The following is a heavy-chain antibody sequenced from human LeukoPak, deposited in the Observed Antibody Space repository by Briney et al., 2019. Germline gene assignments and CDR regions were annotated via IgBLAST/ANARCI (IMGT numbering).Heavy chain of an antibody. Sequence: GRSLRLSCAASGFTFSSYSMNWVRQAPGKGLEWVSSISSSSSYIYYTDSVKGRFTISRDNAKNSLYLQMNSLRAEDTAVYYCARERGYSLYYYYYYMDVWGKGTTVTVSS. CDR2: ISSSSSYI. J-gene: IGHJ6*03. CDR3: ARERGYSLYYYYYYMDV. V-gene: IGHV3-21*01. CDR1: GFTFSSYS. D-gene: IGHD2-15*01.